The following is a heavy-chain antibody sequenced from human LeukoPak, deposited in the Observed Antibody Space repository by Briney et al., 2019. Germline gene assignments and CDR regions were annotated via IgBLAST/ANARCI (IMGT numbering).Heavy chain of an antibody. CDR3: ARVGAYCTSTSCLDY. Sequence: ASVKVSCKASGYTFTNYGISWVRQAPGQGLEWMGWISAYNGNTNYAQKLQGRVTMTTDTSTSTAYMELRSLTSDDTAVYYCARVGAYCTSTSCLDYWSQGTLVTVSS. D-gene: IGHD2-2*01. CDR2: ISAYNGNT. V-gene: IGHV1-18*01. J-gene: IGHJ4*02. CDR1: GYTFTNYG.